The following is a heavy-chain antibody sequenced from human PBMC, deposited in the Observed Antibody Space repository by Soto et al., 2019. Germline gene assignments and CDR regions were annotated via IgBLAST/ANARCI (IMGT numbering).Heavy chain of an antibody. J-gene: IGHJ6*02. Sequence: EVQLVESGGGLVQPGGSLRLSCAASGFTFSSYAMHWVRQAPGKGLEYVSAISSNGGSTYYANSVKGRFTISRDNSKNTLYLQMGSLRAEDMAVYYCARDSPPDIVVVPAAISTWAGYYGMDVWGQGTTVTVSS. CDR2: ISSNGGST. CDR1: GFTFSSYA. CDR3: ARDSPPDIVVVPAAISTWAGYYGMDV. V-gene: IGHV3-64*01. D-gene: IGHD2-2*01.